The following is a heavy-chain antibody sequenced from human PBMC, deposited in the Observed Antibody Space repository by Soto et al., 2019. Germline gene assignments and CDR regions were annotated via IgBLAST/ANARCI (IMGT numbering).Heavy chain of an antibody. D-gene: IGHD4-17*01. CDR1: GGTFSNDI. CDR3: AREDPMTTVDY. V-gene: IGHV1-18*01. Sequence: GASVKVSCKTSGGTFSNDIITWVRQAPGQGLEWMGRIIPLLDTTNYAQKLQGRVTMTTDTSTSTAYMELRSLRSDDTAVYYCAREDPMTTVDYWGQGTLVTVSS. CDR2: IIPLLDTT. J-gene: IGHJ4*02.